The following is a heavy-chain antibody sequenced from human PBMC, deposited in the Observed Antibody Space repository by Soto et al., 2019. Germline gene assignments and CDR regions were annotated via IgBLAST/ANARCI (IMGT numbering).Heavy chain of an antibody. CDR2: ISGSGGST. V-gene: IGHV3-23*01. J-gene: IGHJ4*02. CDR3: AKAIGCGGDCYIQSLDY. CDR1: GFTFSSYA. D-gene: IGHD2-21*02. Sequence: GGSLRLSCAASGFTFSSYAMSWVRQAPGKGLEWVSAISGSGGSTYYADSVKGRFTISRDNSKNTLYLQMNSLRAEDMAVYYCAKAIGCGGDCYIQSLDYWGQGTLVTVSS.